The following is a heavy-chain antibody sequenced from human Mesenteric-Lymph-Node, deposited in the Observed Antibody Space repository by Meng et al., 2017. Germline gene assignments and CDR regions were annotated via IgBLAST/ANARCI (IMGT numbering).Heavy chain of an antibody. CDR2: INAGNCNT. Sequence: QVQFVQSGGEVQKPVSSVKVSCKASGYTFTSYAMHWVRQAPGQRLEWMGWINAGNCNTKYSQKFQGRVTVTRDTSASTAYMELSSLRSEDTAVYYCARGGGSYHDYWGQGTLVTVSS. CDR3: ARGGGSYHDY. J-gene: IGHJ4*02. CDR1: GYTFTSYA. V-gene: IGHV1-3*01. D-gene: IGHD1-26*01.